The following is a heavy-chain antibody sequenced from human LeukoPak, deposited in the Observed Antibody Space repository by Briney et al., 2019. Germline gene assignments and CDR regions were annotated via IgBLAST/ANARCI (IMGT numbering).Heavy chain of an antibody. CDR2: INHSGST. D-gene: IGHD6-19*01. V-gene: IGHV4-34*01. Sequence: SETLSLTCAVYGGSFSGYYWSWIRQPPGKGLEWIGEINHSGSTNYNPSLKSRVTISVDTSKNQFSLKLSSVTAADTAVYYCASSGRYGAFQHWGQGTLVTVSS. J-gene: IGHJ1*01. CDR1: GGSFSGYY. CDR3: ASSGRYGAFQH.